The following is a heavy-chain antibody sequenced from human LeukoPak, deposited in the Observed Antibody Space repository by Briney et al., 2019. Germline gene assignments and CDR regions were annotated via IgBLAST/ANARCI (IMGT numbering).Heavy chain of an antibody. Sequence: SETLSLTCTDSGGSISSYYWSWIRQPPGKGLEWIGYIYYSGSTNYNPSLKSRVTISVDTSKNQFSLKLSSVTAADTAVYYCARASSWYFNLGWFDPWGQGTLVTVSS. J-gene: IGHJ5*02. D-gene: IGHD6-13*01. CDR1: GGSISSYY. V-gene: IGHV4-59*01. CDR2: IYYSGST. CDR3: ARASSWYFNLGWFDP.